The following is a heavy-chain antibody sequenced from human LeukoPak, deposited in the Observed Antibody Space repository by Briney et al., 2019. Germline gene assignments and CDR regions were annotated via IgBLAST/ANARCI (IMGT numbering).Heavy chain of an antibody. CDR1: GDIVSSNSAA. CDR2: KYYRSKWYN. D-gene: IGHD5-12*01. V-gene: IGHV6-1*01. CDR3: ARISGYDYYNWFDP. J-gene: IGHJ5*02. Sequence: SQTLSLTCALSGDIVSSNSAAWDWSRQSPSRGLELLGRKYYRSKWYNDYAVSVKSRITINPDTSKNQFYLQLNSVTPEDTAVYYCARISGYDYYNWFDPWGQGTLVTVSS.